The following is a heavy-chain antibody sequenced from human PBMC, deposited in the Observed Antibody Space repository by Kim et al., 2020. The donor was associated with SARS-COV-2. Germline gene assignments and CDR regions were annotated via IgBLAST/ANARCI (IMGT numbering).Heavy chain of an antibody. Sequence: EGMAGYEVDYVRGRFTITRDNAENSFYLQMNSLRADDTAVYYCARDWGDYWGQGTLVTVSS. V-gene: IGHV3-7*03. D-gene: IGHD3-16*01. CDR3: ARDWGDY. J-gene: IGHJ4*02. CDR2: EGMAG.